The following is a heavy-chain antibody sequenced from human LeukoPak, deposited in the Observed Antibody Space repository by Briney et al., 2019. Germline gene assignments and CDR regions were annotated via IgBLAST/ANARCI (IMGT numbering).Heavy chain of an antibody. CDR1: GYTFTGYY. Sequence: GASVKVSCKASGYTFTGYYVHWVRQAPGQGLEWMGWINPNSGGTNYAQKLQGRVTMTTDTSTSTAYMELRSLRSDDTAVYYCARGEGYSSSWYGLWGQGTLVTVSS. CDR3: ARGEGYSSSWYGL. J-gene: IGHJ4*02. CDR2: INPNSGGT. D-gene: IGHD6-13*01. V-gene: IGHV1-2*02.